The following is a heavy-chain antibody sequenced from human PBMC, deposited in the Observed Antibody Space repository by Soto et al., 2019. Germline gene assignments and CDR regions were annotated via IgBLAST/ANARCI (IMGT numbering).Heavy chain of an antibody. D-gene: IGHD6-13*01. Sequence: GGSLRLSCAASGFTFDDYATHWVRQAPGKGLEWVSGISWNSGSIGYADSVKGRFTISRDNAKNSLYLQMNSLRAEDTAVYYCAREQLQVVIPDYWGQGTLVTVSS. CDR1: GFTFDDYA. V-gene: IGHV3-9*01. CDR2: ISWNSGSI. CDR3: AREQLQVVIPDY. J-gene: IGHJ4*02.